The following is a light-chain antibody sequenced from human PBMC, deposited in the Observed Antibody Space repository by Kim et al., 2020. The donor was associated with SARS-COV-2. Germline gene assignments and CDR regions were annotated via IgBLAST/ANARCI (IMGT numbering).Light chain of an antibody. J-gene: IGLJ1*01. CDR3: CSYAGSSPFV. Sequence: QSALTQPASVSGSPGQSITISCTGTSSGVGSYNLVSWYQQHPGKAPKLMIYEVSKRPSGVSNRFSGSKSGNTASLTISGLQAEDEADYYCCSYAGSSPFVFGTGTKVTVL. V-gene: IGLV2-23*02. CDR2: EVS. CDR1: SSGVGSYNL.